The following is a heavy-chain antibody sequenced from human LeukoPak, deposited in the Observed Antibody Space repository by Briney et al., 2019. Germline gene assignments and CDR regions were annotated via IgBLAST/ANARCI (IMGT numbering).Heavy chain of an antibody. J-gene: IGHJ6*02. Sequence: PSETLSLTCAVYGGSFSGYYWSWLRQPPGKGLEWFGEINHSGSTNYNPSLKSRVTISVDTSKNQFSLKLSSVTAADTAVYYCARGGPIVLMVYAPYYYYGMDVWGQGTTVTVSS. V-gene: IGHV4-34*01. CDR2: INHSGST. D-gene: IGHD2-8*01. CDR1: GGSFSGYY. CDR3: ARGGPIVLMVYAPYYYYGMDV.